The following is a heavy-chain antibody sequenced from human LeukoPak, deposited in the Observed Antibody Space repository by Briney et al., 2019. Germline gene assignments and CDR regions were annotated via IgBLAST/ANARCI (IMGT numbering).Heavy chain of an antibody. CDR1: GYTFTSYA. J-gene: IGHJ3*02. Sequence: GASVKVSCKASGYTFTSYAIHWVRQAPGQRLEWMGWISAGNGNTKYSQNFQGRVTFISNTSATTAFMELSSLRSEDAAVYYCATPYCSGGSCYLSAFDIWGQGTMVTVSS. CDR3: ATPYCSGGSCYLSAFDI. D-gene: IGHD2-15*01. V-gene: IGHV1-3*01. CDR2: ISAGNGNT.